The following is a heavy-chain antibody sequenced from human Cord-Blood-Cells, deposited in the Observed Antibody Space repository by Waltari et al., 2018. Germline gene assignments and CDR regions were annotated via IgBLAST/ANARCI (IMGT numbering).Heavy chain of an antibody. Sequence: QLQLQESGPGLVKPSETLSLTCTVSGGSISSSSYYWGWIRQPPGKGLEWIGRIYYSGSTYYNPSLMSRVTISVDTSKNQFSLKLSSVTAADTAVYYCARMGDYAFDIWGQGTMVTVSS. CDR1: GGSISSSSYY. CDR3: ARMGDYAFDI. J-gene: IGHJ3*02. CDR2: IYYSGST. D-gene: IGHD3-16*01. V-gene: IGHV4-39*01.